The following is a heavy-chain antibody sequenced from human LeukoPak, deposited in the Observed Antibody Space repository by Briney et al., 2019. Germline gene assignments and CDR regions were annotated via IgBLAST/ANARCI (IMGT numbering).Heavy chain of an antibody. V-gene: IGHV3-30*02. CDR3: AIHGGGTIRIEAFDV. CDR2: IRYDGSNK. D-gene: IGHD3-3*01. CDR1: GFTFSSYG. J-gene: IGHJ3*01. Sequence: GGSLRLSCAASGFTFSSYGMHWVRQAPGKGLEWVAFIRYDGSNKYYADAVKGRFTISRDNSKNTLYLQMNSLRDEDTALYYCAIHGGGTIRIEAFDVWGQGTMVTISS.